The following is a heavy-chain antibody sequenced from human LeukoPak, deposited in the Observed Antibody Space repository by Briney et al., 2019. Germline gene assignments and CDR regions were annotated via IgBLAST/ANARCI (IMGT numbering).Heavy chain of an antibody. J-gene: IGHJ4*02. V-gene: IGHV3-48*01. CDR2: ISRTKSVI. Sequence: PGRSLRLSCAASAFTPDYFAMNWVRPAQGRGTKWGSYISRTKSVIRYTDTGNSRFTVAKDNGEQSLYLQMNSLRVEDAALYYCARDGYNWEDCWGQGTLVT. D-gene: IGHD5-24*01. CDR1: AFTPDYFA. CDR3: ARDGYNWEDC.